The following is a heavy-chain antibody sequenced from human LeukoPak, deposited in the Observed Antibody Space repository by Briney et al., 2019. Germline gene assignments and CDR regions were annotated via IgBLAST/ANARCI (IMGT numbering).Heavy chain of an antibody. Sequence: PGGSLRLSCAASGFTFSSYAMSWVRQAPGKGLEWVSAITGSGGSTFYADSVKGRFTISKDNSKNTLYLQMNSLRADDTAVYYCAKRLSGWYWVDYWGQGTLVTVSS. CDR1: GFTFSSYA. D-gene: IGHD6-19*01. J-gene: IGHJ4*02. CDR2: ITGSGGST. V-gene: IGHV3-23*01. CDR3: AKRLSGWYWVDY.